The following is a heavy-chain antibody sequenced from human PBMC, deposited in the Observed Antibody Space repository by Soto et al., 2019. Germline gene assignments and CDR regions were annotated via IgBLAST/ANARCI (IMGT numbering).Heavy chain of an antibody. V-gene: IGHV3-48*03. CDR3: TRGARWFDP. CDR1: GFTFWSYE. J-gene: IGHJ5*02. CDR2: IHSRTGTT. Sequence: EVQMVESGGGLVQPGGSLRLSCAASGFTFWSYEMNWVRQAPGKGLEWVSYIHSRTGTTFYADSVQGRFTISRDNAKSSLYLQMKSVRAEDTAVYYCTRGARWFDPWGQGTLVTVSS. D-gene: IGHD3-16*01.